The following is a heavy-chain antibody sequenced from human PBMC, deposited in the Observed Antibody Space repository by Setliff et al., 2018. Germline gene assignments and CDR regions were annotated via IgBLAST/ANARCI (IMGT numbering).Heavy chain of an antibody. J-gene: IGHJ5*02. D-gene: IGHD3-3*01. CDR3: ARAGPTVTFFRVLVISWWDP. Sequence: GASVKVSCKASGYTFTSYAMHWVRQAPGQRLEWMGWINAGNGNTKYSQKFQGRVTITRDTSASTAYMELSSLRSEDTATYYCARAGPTVTFFRVLVISWWDPWGQGSLVTVSS. CDR2: INAGNGNT. V-gene: IGHV1-3*01. CDR1: GYTFTSYA.